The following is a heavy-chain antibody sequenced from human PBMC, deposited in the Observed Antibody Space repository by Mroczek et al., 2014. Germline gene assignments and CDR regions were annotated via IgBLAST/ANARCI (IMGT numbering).Heavy chain of an antibody. CDR1: GFTFSSYG. CDR2: IWYDGSNK. Sequence: QVQLVESGGGVVQPGRSLRLSCAASGFTFSSYGMHWVRQAPGKGLEWVAVIWYDGSNKYYADSVKGRFTISRDNSKNTLYLQMNSLRAEDTAVYYCARGNYDFWSGYYTPGYGMDVWGQGTTVTRLL. V-gene: IGHV3-33*01. J-gene: IGHJ6*02. CDR3: ARGNYDFWSGYYTPGYGMDV. D-gene: IGHD3-3*01.